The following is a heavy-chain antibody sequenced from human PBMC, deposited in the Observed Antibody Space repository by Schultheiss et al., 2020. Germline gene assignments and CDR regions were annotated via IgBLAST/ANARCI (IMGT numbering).Heavy chain of an antibody. V-gene: IGHV3-33*01. Sequence: GGSLRLSCAASGFTFSSYGMHWVRQAPGKGLEWVAVIWHDGSNKYYADSVKGRFTISRDNAKNSLYLQMNSLRAEDTAVYYCARFFTMIVVDDAFDIWGQGTTVTVSS. CDR1: GFTFSSYG. J-gene: IGHJ3*02. D-gene: IGHD3-22*01. CDR3: ARFFTMIVVDDAFDI. CDR2: IWHDGSNK.